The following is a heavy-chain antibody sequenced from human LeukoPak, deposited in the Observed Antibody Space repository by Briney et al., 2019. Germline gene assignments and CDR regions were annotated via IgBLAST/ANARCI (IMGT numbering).Heavy chain of an antibody. D-gene: IGHD3-22*01. V-gene: IGHV4-39*01. J-gene: IGHJ4*02. CDR3: ARRHHPFYYYDSRGVFFDY. CDR2: IYYSGST. CDR1: GGSISSSSYY. Sequence: SETLSLTCTVSGGSISSSSYYWGWIRQPPGKGLEWIGSIYYSGSTYYNPSLKSRVTISVDTSKNQFSLKLSSVTAADTAVCYCARRHHPFYYYDSRGVFFDYWGQGTLVTVSS.